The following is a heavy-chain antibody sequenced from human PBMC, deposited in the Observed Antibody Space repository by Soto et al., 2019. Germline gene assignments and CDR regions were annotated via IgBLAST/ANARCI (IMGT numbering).Heavy chain of an antibody. CDR3: ARGYLARTLLQGFDY. CDR2: IYPGDSDT. J-gene: IGHJ4*02. CDR1: GYIFSSYW. V-gene: IGHV5-51*01. Sequence: GESLKISCQGSGYIFSSYWIGWVLQMPWKGLEWMGIIYPGDSDTSYSPSFQGQVTISADKSISTAYLQWSSLKASDTAMYYCARGYLARTLLQGFDYWGKRTLVAVSS. D-gene: IGHD2-15*01.